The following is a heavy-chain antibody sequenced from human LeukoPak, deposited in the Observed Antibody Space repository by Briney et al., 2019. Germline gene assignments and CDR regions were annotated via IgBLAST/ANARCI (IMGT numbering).Heavy chain of an antibody. CDR2: IYYSGST. J-gene: IGHJ4*02. Sequence: SETLSLTCTVSGGSISSSSYYWGWIRQPPGKGLEWIGSIYYSGSTYYNPSLKSRVTISVDTSKNQFSLKLSSVTAADTAVYYCARDGDGGSGSYYDYWGQGTLVTVSS. CDR3: ARDGDGGSGSYYDY. D-gene: IGHD3-10*01. V-gene: IGHV4-39*07. CDR1: GGSISSSSYY.